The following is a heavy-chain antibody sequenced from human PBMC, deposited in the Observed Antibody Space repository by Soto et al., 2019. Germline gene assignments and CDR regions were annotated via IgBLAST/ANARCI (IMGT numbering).Heavy chain of an antibody. CDR3: AMVDVYVTPSPQDV. Sequence: QVQLVQSRAEVKNPGASVKVSCKDSGYSFTRYGIAWARQAPGHRLEWMGWINTYNGNTNYAQNLQGRVTLTTDTSTSTAYMELTSLRSNDTAIYYCAMVDVYVTPSPQDVWGQGTTVIVSS. V-gene: IGHV1-18*01. D-gene: IGHD3-16*01. CDR1: GYSFTRYG. J-gene: IGHJ6*02. CDR2: INTYNGNT.